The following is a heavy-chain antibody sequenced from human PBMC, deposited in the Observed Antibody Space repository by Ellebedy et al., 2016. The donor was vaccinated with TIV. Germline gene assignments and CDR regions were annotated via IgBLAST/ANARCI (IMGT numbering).Heavy chain of an antibody. CDR2: INQDGSEK. V-gene: IGHV3-7*03. D-gene: IGHD4-17*01. J-gene: IGHJ6*02. CDR1: RFRFSSYW. Sequence: GGSLRLSCAASRFRFSSYWMSWVRQAPGKGLEWVANINQDGSEKYYVDSVKGRFTISRDNAKNSLSLQMSSLRAEDTAVYYCARDGAYGDNFPGYYGLDVWGQGTTVTVSS. CDR3: ARDGAYGDNFPGYYGLDV.